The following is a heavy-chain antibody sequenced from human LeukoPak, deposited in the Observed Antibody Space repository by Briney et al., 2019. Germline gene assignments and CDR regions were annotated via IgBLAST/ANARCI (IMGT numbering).Heavy chain of an antibody. CDR3: AKRGVVIRAVIIVGFHKEAYYFDY. V-gene: IGHV3-23*01. D-gene: IGHD3-10*01. CDR2: ISDVGGSR. CDR1: GITLSNYG. Sequence: GGSLRLSCAVSGITLSNYGMSWVRQAPGKGREWVAGISDVGGSRNYADSVKGRFTISRDNPKNTLYLQMNSLRAEDTAVYFCAKRGVVIRAVIIVGFHKEAYYFDYWGQGALVTVSS. J-gene: IGHJ4*02.